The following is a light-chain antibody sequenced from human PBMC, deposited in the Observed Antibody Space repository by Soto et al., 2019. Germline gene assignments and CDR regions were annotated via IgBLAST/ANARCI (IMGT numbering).Light chain of an antibody. V-gene: IGLV2-14*01. CDR2: HVS. J-gene: IGLJ1*01. Sequence: QSALTQPASVSGSPGQSITISCTGTSSDVGGYNYVSWYQQHPGKAPKLMIYHVSNRPSGVSNRFSGSKSGNTASLTISGLQAEDEADYYCSSYTCSSTLDVFGTGTKVTVL. CDR1: SSDVGGYNY. CDR3: SSYTCSSTLDV.